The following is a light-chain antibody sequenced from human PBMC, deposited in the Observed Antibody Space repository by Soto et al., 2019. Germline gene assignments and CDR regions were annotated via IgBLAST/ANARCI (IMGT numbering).Light chain of an antibody. V-gene: IGLV2-14*03. J-gene: IGLJ3*02. CDR2: DVS. Sequence: QSVLTRPASVSGSPGQSITFSCSGISNNYVSWYQQHPGKAPKLMIFDVSSRPSGVSNRFSGSKSANTASLTISGLQAEDEADYYCSSFITSGIWVFGGGTKLTVL. CDR3: SSFITSGIWV. CDR1: SNNY.